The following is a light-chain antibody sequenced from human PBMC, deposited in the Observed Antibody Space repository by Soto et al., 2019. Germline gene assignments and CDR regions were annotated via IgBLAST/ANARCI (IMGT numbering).Light chain of an antibody. CDR3: CSYAGSVV. Sequence: QSVLTQPRSVSGSPGQSVTISCTGTRSDVGGYNCVSWYQQHPGKAPKLMIYDVSKRPSGVPDRFSGSKSGNTASLTISGLHAEDEADYYCCSYAGSVVFGGGTQLTVL. CDR2: DVS. CDR1: RSDVGGYNC. J-gene: IGLJ2*01. V-gene: IGLV2-11*01.